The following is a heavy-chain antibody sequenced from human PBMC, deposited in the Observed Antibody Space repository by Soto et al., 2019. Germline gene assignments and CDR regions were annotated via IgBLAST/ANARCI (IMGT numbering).Heavy chain of an antibody. CDR1: GFTFSTYG. CDR3: TKDVSSSSDSGRQLTMGY. J-gene: IGHJ4*02. Sequence: QVQLVESGGGVVQPGRSLRLSCAASGFTFSTYGMHWVRQAPGKGLEWVAVISFDGSNKYYADSVKGRFTISRDQPKKTLYLQMSSLRAEDTAVYYCTKDVSSSSDSGRQLTMGYWGQGTLVTVSS. D-gene: IGHD3-10*01. V-gene: IGHV3-30*18. CDR2: ISFDGSNK.